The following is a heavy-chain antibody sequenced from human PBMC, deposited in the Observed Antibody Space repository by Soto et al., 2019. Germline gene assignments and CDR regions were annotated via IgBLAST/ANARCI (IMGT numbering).Heavy chain of an antibody. J-gene: IGHJ6*02. V-gene: IGHV3-33*01. CDR1: GFTFSSYG. CDR3: ARDLGQLVPGGMDV. Sequence: HPGGSLRLSCSASGFTFSSYGMHWVRQAPGKGLEWVAVIWYDGSNKYYADSVKGRFTISRDNSKNTLYLQMNSLRAEDTAVYYCARDLGQLVPGGMDVWGQGTTVTVSS. CDR2: IWYDGSNK. D-gene: IGHD6-6*01.